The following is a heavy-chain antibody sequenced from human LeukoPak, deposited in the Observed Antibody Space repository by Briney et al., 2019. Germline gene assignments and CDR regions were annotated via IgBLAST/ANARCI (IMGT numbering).Heavy chain of an antibody. D-gene: IGHD6-13*01. CDR1: GYIFTTLG. V-gene: IGHV1-18*01. CDR3: ARDYEVAAGHYYYYGMDV. CDR2: ISTYNGNA. J-gene: IGHJ6*02. Sequence: ASVKVSCKASGYIFTTLGINWVRHAPGQGLEWMGWISTYNGNANYARNFHGRVTMTRDTSATTAYMELSSLRSEDTAVYYCARDYEVAAGHYYYYGMDVWGQGTTVTVSS.